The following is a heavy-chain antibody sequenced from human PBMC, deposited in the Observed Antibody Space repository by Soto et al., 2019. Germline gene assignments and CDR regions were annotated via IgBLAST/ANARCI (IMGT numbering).Heavy chain of an antibody. J-gene: IGHJ4*02. V-gene: IGHV3-23*01. D-gene: IGHD3-9*01. CDR3: AKDDTHVLRYFDWLPFLGY. Sequence: GGSLRLSCAASGFTFSSYAMSWVRQTPGKGLEWVSAISGSGGSTYYADSVKGRFTISRDNSKNTLYLQMNSLRAEDTAVYYCAKDDTHVLRYFDWLPFLGYWGQGTLVTVSS. CDR2: ISGSGGST. CDR1: GFTFSSYA.